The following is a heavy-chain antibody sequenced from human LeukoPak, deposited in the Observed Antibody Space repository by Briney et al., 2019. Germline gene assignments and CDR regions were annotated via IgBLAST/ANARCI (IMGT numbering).Heavy chain of an antibody. D-gene: IGHD6-19*01. CDR1: GYTFTIYG. CDR2: ISAYNGNT. V-gene: IGHV1-18*01. Sequence: ASVTVSFTASGYTFTIYGISWVRQAPGQGLEWMGWISAYNGNTNYAQRLQGRVTMTTDTSTSTAYMELRSLRSDDTAVYYCARVFPVAVHYFDYWGQGTLVTVSS. J-gene: IGHJ4*02. CDR3: ARVFPVAVHYFDY.